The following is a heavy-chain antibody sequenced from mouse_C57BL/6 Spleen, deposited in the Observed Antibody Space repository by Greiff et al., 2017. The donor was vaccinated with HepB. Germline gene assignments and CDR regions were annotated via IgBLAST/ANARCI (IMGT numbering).Heavy chain of an antibody. D-gene: IGHD1-1*01. J-gene: IGHJ2*01. Sequence: QVQLQQSGAELVRPGASVKLSCKASGYTFTDYYINWVKQRPGQGLEWIARIYPGSGNTYYNEKFKGKATLTAEKSSSTAYMQLSSLTSEDSAVYFCASASFTTVYYFDYWGQGTTLTVSS. CDR3: ASASFTTVYYFDY. CDR1: GYTFTDYY. V-gene: IGHV1-76*01. CDR2: IYPGSGNT.